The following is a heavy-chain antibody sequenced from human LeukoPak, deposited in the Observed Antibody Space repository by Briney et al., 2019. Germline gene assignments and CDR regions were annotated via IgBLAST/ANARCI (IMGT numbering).Heavy chain of an antibody. CDR1: GVTFSRYS. J-gene: IGHJ4*02. D-gene: IGHD3-16*01. CDR2: VNSDGSGT. Sequence: PGGSLRLSCAASGVTFSRYSMHWVRQAPGKGLVWVSHVNSDGSGTDYADSVKGRFTISRDNAKNTLYLQMNSLRVEDTAVYYCVCLGLGGLSLDWGQGTLVTVSS. CDR3: VCLGLGGLSLD. V-gene: IGHV3-74*01.